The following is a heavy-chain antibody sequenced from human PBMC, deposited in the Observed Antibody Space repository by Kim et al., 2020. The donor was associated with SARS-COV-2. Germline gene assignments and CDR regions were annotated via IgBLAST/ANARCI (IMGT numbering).Heavy chain of an antibody. V-gene: IGHV4-4*07. CDR1: GGSISSYY. Sequence: SETLSLTCTVSGGSISSYYWSWIRQPAGKGLEWIGRIYTSGSTNYNPSLKSRVTMSVDTSKNQFSLKLSSVTAADTAVYYCARDDGYSSSEAFDIWGQGTMVTVSS. CDR3: ARDDGYSSSEAFDI. J-gene: IGHJ3*02. D-gene: IGHD6-13*01. CDR2: IYTSGST.